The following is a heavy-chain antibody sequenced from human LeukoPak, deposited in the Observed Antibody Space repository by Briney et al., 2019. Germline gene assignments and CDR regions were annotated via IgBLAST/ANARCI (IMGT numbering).Heavy chain of an antibody. Sequence: GGSLRLSCEASGFTFSAYAMTWVRQAPGKGLEWVSSVGSDNKPHYSESVKGRFAISRDNAKNSLYLQMNSLRAEDTAVYYCARVGGYYDSSGYYYVPIDYWGQGTLVTVSS. V-gene: IGHV3-69-1*02. D-gene: IGHD3-22*01. CDR3: ARVGGYYDSSGYYYVPIDY. CDR2: VGSDNKP. CDR1: GFTFSAYA. J-gene: IGHJ4*02.